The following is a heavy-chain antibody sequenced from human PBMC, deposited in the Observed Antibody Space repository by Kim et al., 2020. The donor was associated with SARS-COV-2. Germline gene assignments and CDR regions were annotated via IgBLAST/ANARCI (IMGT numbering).Heavy chain of an antibody. CDR1: GFTFSSYA. D-gene: IGHD3-9*01. Sequence: GGSLRLSCAASGFTFSSYAMSWVRQAPGKGLEWVSAISGSGGSTYYADSVKGRFTISRDNSKNTLYLQMNSLRAEDTAVYYCAKVPTPLLRYFDWIGDPWGQGTLVTVSS. CDR3: AKVPTPLLRYFDWIGDP. CDR2: ISGSGGST. J-gene: IGHJ5*02. V-gene: IGHV3-23*01.